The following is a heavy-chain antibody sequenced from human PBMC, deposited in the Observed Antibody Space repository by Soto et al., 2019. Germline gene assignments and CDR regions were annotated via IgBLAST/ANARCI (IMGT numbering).Heavy chain of an antibody. CDR2: IYYSGST. D-gene: IGHD4-17*01. J-gene: IGHJ3*02. CDR3: AREPAVYGDYAI. V-gene: IGHV4-30-4*01. Sequence: QVQLQESGPGLVKPSQTLSLTCTVSGGSISSGDYYWSWIRQPPGKALEWIGYIYYSGSTYYNPSLKGRVTMSVDTSKNQFALELSSVTAADTAVYYCAREPAVYGDYAIWGQGTMVTVSS. CDR1: GGSISSGDYY.